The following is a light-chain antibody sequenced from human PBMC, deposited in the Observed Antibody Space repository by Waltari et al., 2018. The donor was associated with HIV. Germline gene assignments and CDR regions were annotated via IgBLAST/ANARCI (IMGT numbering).Light chain of an antibody. CDR2: RNN. J-gene: IGLJ3*02. V-gene: IGLV1-47*01. Sequence: QSVLTQPPSASGTPGQRVTISCSGSSSNIGSNYVFWYQQLPGTAPKLLIYRNNDRPSGVPDRFSGSKSGTSASPAISGLRSDDEADYYCAAWEDSLWVFGGGTKLTV. CDR1: SSNIGSNY. CDR3: AAWEDSLWV.